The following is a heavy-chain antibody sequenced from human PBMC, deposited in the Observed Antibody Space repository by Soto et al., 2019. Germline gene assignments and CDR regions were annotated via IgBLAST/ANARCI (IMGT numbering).Heavy chain of an antibody. D-gene: IGHD5-12*01. V-gene: IGHV4-59*01. CDR2: IYYSGST. CDR3: ARDRGYSGYEHDYGDYPYYYYYMDV. J-gene: IGHJ6*03. Sequence: SETLSLTCTVSGGSISSYYWSWIRQPPGKGLEWIGYIYYSGSTNYNPSLKSRVTISVDTSKNQFSLKLSSVTAADTAVYYCARDRGYSGYEHDYGDYPYYYYYMDVWGKGTTVTVSS. CDR1: GGSISSYY.